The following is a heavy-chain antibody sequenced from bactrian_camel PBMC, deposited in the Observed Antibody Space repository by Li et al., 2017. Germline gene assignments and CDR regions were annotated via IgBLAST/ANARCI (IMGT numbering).Heavy chain of an antibody. Sequence: VQLVESGGGSVQAGGSMRLSCAASGYRFAAHCRGWFRQIPGKNREGVGTIESDGRTMYAESVKGRFTISLGNAKNIVYLQMDSLKPEDTGMYFCAVKLGLMDISTLMMGGKDYYAMDYWGKGTQVTVS. CDR2: IESDGRT. D-gene: IGHD1*01. V-gene: IGHV3S53*01. J-gene: IGHJ7*01. CDR1: GYRFAAHC.